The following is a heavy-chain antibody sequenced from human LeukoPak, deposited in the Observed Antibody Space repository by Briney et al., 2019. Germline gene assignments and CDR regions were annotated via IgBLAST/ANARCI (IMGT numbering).Heavy chain of an antibody. CDR1: GGSISSGDNY. D-gene: IGHD3-3*01. CDR3: TRVPVCSGNYFDY. J-gene: IGHJ4*02. V-gene: IGHV4-30-4*01. CDR2: IYYSGST. Sequence: SETLSLTCTVSGGSISSGDNYWGWLRQPPGKGLEWIEYIYYSGSTYFKPPLKSRVTISEDTSKNQITLKLSAVTAADTAVYYCTRVPVCSGNYFDYWGQGTLVTVSS.